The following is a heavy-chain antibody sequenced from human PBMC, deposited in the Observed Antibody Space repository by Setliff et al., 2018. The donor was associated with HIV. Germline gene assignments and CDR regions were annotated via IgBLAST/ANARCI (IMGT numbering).Heavy chain of an antibody. D-gene: IGHD2-15*01. CDR1: GDSISSGGFY. CDR3: ARAPFRGGSFGWFDP. J-gene: IGHJ5*02. Sequence: KPSETLSLTCTVSGDSISSGGFYCNWFRQYPEKGLEWIGWIYYSGRTNFNPSLRSRATISFDTSKNQFSLNLTSVTAADTAVYYCARAPFRGGSFGWFDPWGQGTLVTVSS. CDR2: IYYSGRT. V-gene: IGHV4-31*03.